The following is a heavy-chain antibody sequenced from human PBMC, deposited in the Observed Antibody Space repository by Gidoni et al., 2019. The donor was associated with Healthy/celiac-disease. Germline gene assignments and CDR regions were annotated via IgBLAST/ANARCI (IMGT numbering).Heavy chain of an antibody. D-gene: IGHD5-18*01. J-gene: IGHJ6*02. Sequence: QVQLVQSGAEVKKPGSSVKVSCKASGGTFSSYTISWVRQAPGQGLEWMGRIIPILGIANYAQKFQGRVTITADKSTSTAYMELSSLRSEDTAVYYCARERDTAMVIYYGMDVWGQGTTVTVSS. CDR1: GGTFSSYT. CDR3: ARERDTAMVIYYGMDV. CDR2: IIPILGIA. V-gene: IGHV1-69*08.